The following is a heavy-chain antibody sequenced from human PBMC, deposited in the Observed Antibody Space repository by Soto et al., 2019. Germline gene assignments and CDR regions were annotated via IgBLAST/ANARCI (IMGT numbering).Heavy chain of an antibody. D-gene: IGHD1-1*01. CDR1: GFTFSSYA. Sequence: GGSLRLSCAASGFTFSSYAMHWVRQAPGKGLEWVAVISYDGSNKYYADSVKGRFTISRDNSKNTLYLQMNSLRAEDTAVYYCARGTTPMRYYYYGMDVWGQGTTVTVSS. V-gene: IGHV3-30-3*01. CDR3: ARGTTPMRYYYYGMDV. J-gene: IGHJ6*02. CDR2: ISYDGSNK.